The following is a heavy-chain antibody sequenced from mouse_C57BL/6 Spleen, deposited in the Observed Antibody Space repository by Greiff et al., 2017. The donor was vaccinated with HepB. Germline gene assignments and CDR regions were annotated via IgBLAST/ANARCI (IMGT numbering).Heavy chain of an antibody. CDR3: TRDRAYYSNYAMDY. J-gene: IGHJ4*01. Sequence: EVKLMESGEGLVKPGGSLKLSCAASGFTFSSYAMSWVRQTPEKRLEWVAYISSGGDYIYYADTVKGRFTISRDNARNTLYLQMSSLKSEDTAMYYCTRDRAYYSNYAMDYWGQGTSVTVSS. V-gene: IGHV5-9-1*02. D-gene: IGHD2-5*01. CDR1: GFTFSSYA. CDR2: ISSGGDYI.